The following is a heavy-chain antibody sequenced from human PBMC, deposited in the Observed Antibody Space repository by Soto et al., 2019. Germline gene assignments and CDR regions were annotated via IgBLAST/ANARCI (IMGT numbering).Heavy chain of an antibody. Sequence: QVQLQESGPGLVKPSETLSLTCTVSGGSISSYYWSWIRQPPGKGLEWIGYIYYSGSTNYNPSLNSRVTISVDTSKNQFSLKLSSVTAADTAVYYCARDRSQWELDYWGQGTLVTVSS. CDR1: GGSISSYY. CDR2: IYYSGST. CDR3: ARDRSQWELDY. D-gene: IGHD1-26*01. V-gene: IGHV4-59*01. J-gene: IGHJ4*02.